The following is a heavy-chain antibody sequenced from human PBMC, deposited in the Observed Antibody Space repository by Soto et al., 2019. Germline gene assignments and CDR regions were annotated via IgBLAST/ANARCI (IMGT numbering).Heavy chain of an antibody. Sequence: GGSLRLSCAASGFTFSSYGMHWVRQAPGKGLEWVAVIWYDGSNKYYADSVKGRFTISRDNSKNTLYLQMNSLRAEDTAVYYCARDLALPYQSPGAGMDVWGQGTTVTVSS. V-gene: IGHV3-33*01. CDR2: IWYDGSNK. J-gene: IGHJ6*02. CDR3: ARDLALPYQSPGAGMDV. CDR1: GFTFSSYG. D-gene: IGHD1-26*01.